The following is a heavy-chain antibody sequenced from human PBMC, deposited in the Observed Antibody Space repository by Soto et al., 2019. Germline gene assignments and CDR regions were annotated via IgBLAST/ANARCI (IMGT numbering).Heavy chain of an antibody. CDR3: AKAYYGSGSYYAHPYYYYMDV. D-gene: IGHD3-10*01. Sequence: GGSLRLSCAASGFTFSSYAMSWVRQAPGKGLEWVSAISGSGGSTYYADSVKGRFTISRDNSKNTLYLQMNSLRAEETAVYYCAKAYYGSGSYYAHPYYYYMDVWGKGTTVTVSS. J-gene: IGHJ6*03. CDR1: GFTFSSYA. V-gene: IGHV3-23*01. CDR2: ISGSGGST.